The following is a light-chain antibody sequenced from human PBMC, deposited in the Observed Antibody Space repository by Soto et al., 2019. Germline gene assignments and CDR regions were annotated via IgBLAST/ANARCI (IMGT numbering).Light chain of an antibody. J-gene: IGLJ1*01. CDR2: DVS. CDR3: CSFSGSPYV. CDR1: SSDVGGYNY. V-gene: IGLV2-11*01. Sequence: QSVLTQARSVSGSPGQSVTISCTGTSSDVGGYNYVSWYQQHPGKAPKLMIYDVSKRPSGVPDRFSGSKSGNTASLTISGLQAEDEADYYCCSFSGSPYVFGTGTTVTVL.